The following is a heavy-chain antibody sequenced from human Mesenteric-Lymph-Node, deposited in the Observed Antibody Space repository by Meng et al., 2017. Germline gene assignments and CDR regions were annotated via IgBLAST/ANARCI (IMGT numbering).Heavy chain of an antibody. CDR1: GGSFSGYY. J-gene: IGHJ2*01. Sequence: VQLQQWGAGLLKTSVPLSLTCAVYGGSFSGYYWSWIRQPPGKGLEWIGEINHSGSTNYNPSLKSRVTISVDTSKNQFSLKLSSVTAADTAVYYCARGRTSGWYWYFDLWGRGTLVTVSS. CDR2: INHSGST. V-gene: IGHV4-34*01. D-gene: IGHD6-19*01. CDR3: ARGRTSGWYWYFDL.